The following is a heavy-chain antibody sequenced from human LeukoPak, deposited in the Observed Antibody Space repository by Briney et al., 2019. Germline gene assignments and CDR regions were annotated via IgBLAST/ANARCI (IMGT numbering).Heavy chain of an antibody. D-gene: IGHD1-20*01. J-gene: IGHJ4*02. V-gene: IGHV3-21*01. CDR3: ARDNTWNASMGDY. CDR2: ISSSSSYI. Sequence: GGSLRLSCAASGFTFSSYSMNWVRQAPGKGLEWVSSISSSSSYIYYADSVKGRFTISRDNAKNSLYLQMNSLRAEDTGVYYCARDNTWNASMGDYWGQGTLVTVSS. CDR1: GFTFSSYS.